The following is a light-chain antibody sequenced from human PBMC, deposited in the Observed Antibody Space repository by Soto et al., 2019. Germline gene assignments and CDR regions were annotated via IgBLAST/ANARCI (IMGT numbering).Light chain of an antibody. CDR2: DAS. CDR1: QSVSTY. V-gene: IGKV3-11*01. Sequence: EIVLTQSPATLSMSPGERATLSCRASQSVSTYLAWYKQKPGQAPRLLIFDASNRASGIPSRFSGSGSGTNFTLTISRLEPEDFAVYFCQQRSHWPPLTFGGGTEVEIK. J-gene: IGKJ4*01. CDR3: QQRSHWPPLT.